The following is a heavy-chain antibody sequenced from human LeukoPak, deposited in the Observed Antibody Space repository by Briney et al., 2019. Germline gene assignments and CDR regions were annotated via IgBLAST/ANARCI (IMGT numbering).Heavy chain of an antibody. Sequence: SVKVSCKASGYTFTSYGISWVRQAPGQGLEWMGGIIPIFDTVNYAQKFQGRVTITTDESTSTAYMELSSLRSEDTAVYYCARAALPQDYDFWSGFYWGQGTLVTVSS. CDR3: ARAALPQDYDFWSGFY. D-gene: IGHD3-3*01. CDR2: IIPIFDTV. V-gene: IGHV1-69*05. CDR1: GYTFTSYG. J-gene: IGHJ4*02.